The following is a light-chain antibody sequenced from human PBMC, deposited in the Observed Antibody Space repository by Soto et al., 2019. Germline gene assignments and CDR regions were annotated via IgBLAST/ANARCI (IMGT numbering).Light chain of an antibody. CDR3: AAWDDSLNGAV. J-gene: IGLJ2*01. CDR1: SSNIGSNT. V-gene: IGLV1-44*01. Sequence: QSVLTQPPSASGTPGQRVTISCSGSSSNIGSNTVNWYQQLPGTAPKLLIYSNNQRPSGVPDRFSGSKSGTSASLAIGGLQSEDEADYYCAAWDDSLNGAVFGGGTKLTVL. CDR2: SNN.